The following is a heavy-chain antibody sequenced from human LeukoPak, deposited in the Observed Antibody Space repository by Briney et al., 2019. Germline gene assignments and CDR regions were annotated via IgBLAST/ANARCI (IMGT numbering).Heavy chain of an antibody. Sequence: PSETLSLTCTVSGGSISSSSYYWGWIRQPPGKGLEWIGNIYYSGSTYYNPSLKSRVTISVDMSKNQFSLKLSSVTAADTAVYYCARGGFWSGYYYYYYMDVWGKGTTVTVSS. CDR2: IYYSGST. D-gene: IGHD3-3*01. J-gene: IGHJ6*03. CDR1: GGSISSSSYY. V-gene: IGHV4-39*01. CDR3: ARGGFWSGYYYYYYMDV.